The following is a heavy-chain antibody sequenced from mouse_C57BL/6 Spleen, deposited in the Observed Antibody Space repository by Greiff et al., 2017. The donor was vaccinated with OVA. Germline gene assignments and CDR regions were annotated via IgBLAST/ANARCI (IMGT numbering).Heavy chain of an antibody. V-gene: IGHV2-2*01. CDR2: IWSGGST. D-gene: IGHD2-3*01. J-gene: IGHJ4*01. Sequence: VQVVESGPGLVQPSQSLSITCTVSGFSLTSYGVHWVRQSPGKGLEWLGVIWSGGSTDYNAAFISRLSISKDNSKSQVFFKMNSLQADDTAIYYCARNDGYYDAMDYWGQGTSVTPSS. CDR3: ARNDGYYDAMDY. CDR1: GFSLTSYG.